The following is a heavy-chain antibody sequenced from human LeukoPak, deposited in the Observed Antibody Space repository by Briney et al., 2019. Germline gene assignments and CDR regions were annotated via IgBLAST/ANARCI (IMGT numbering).Heavy chain of an antibody. CDR3: ARASGVRWNDHYFDY. Sequence: GGSLRLSCAASGFTFDDYAMHWVRQAPGEGLEWVGRVREKANSYTTEYAASVKGRFTISRDDSKNSLYLQMNNLKTEDTAVYYCARASGVRWNDHYFDYWGQGTLVTVSS. V-gene: IGHV3-72*01. D-gene: IGHD1-1*01. J-gene: IGHJ4*02. CDR2: VREKANSYTT. CDR1: GFTFDDYA.